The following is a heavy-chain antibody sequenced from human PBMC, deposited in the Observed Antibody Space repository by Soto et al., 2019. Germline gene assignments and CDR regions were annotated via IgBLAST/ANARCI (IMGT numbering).Heavy chain of an antibody. CDR1: GGTFSSYA. CDR2: IIPIFGTA. Sequence: SVKVSCKASGGTFSSYAISWVRQAPGQGLEWMGGIIPIFGTANYAQKFQGRVTITADESTSTAYMELSSLRSEDTAVYYCARPDIVVVPAAIPTGLNYYYGMDVWGQGTTVTVSS. V-gene: IGHV1-69*13. J-gene: IGHJ6*02. D-gene: IGHD2-2*02. CDR3: ARPDIVVVPAAIPTGLNYYYGMDV.